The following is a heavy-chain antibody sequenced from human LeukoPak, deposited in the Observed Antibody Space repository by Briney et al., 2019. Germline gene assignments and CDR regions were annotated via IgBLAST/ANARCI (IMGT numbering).Heavy chain of an antibody. CDR3: AKDRSYVWGSYRSPVDAFDI. J-gene: IGHJ3*02. D-gene: IGHD3-16*02. Sequence: GGSLRLSCAASGFTFSSYAMSWVRQAPGKGLEWASAISGSGGSTYYADSVKGRFTISRDNSKNTLYLQMNCLRAEDTAVYYCAKDRSYVWGSYRSPVDAFDIWGQGTMVTVSS. CDR1: GFTFSSYA. CDR2: ISGSGGST. V-gene: IGHV3-23*01.